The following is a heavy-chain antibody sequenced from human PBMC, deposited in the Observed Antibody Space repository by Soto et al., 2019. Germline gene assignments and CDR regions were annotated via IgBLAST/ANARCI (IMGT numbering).Heavy chain of an antibody. CDR3: WRDDYEDSSSSFTTGSAH. D-gene: IGHD3-22*01. V-gene: IGHV3-21*01. CDR1: GVTFSSYN. J-gene: IGHJ4*02. CDR2: ISSSSSYK. Sequence: GGTLTLSCAAYGVTFSSYNMNWVRQAPGKGLEWVGSISSSSSYKYYADSKKGRSIIFRANANNSLYLQMNSLTAEAAVVYCGWRDDYEDSSSSFTTGSAHWGKETLATSPQ.